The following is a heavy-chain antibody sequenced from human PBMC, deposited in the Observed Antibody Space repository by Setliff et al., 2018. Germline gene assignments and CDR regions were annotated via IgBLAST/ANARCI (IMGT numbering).Heavy chain of an antibody. J-gene: IGHJ6*03. V-gene: IGHV1-3*04. CDR3: ATEGGSTITRHYMDV. CDR2: MDTGTGKK. Sequence: ASVKVSCKASGETFTRYSIHWVRQAPGQRLEWIGYMDTGTGKKEYSQKFRDRVTIIRDTSATTAYVELSSLRSDDTAVYYCATEGGSTITRHYMDVWGKGTTVTVSS. D-gene: IGHD3-9*01. CDR1: GETFTRYS.